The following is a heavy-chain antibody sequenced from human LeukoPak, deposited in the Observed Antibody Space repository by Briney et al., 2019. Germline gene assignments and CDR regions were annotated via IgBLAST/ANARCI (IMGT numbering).Heavy chain of an antibody. J-gene: IGHJ3*02. Sequence: SETLSLTCAVYGGSFSGYYWSWIRQPPGKGLEWIGEINHSGGTNYNPSLRSRVTISVDTSKNQFSLKLSSVTAADTAVYYCARGSPPYYYGSGGPGAFDIWGQGTMVTVSS. CDR1: GGSFSGYY. CDR3: ARGSPPYYYGSGGPGAFDI. CDR2: INHSGGT. D-gene: IGHD3-10*01. V-gene: IGHV4-34*01.